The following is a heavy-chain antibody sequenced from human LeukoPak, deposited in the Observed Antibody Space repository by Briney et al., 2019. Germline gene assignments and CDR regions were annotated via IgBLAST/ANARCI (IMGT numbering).Heavy chain of an antibody. V-gene: IGHV3-23*01. Sequence: PGGSLRLSCAVSGLTFSNYWMHWVRQAPGKGLEWVSAIGGSGGSTFYAESVKGRFIISRDNSENTLYLQMNSLRAEDTAVYYCASQNCGGDCYEFDHWGQGTLVTVSS. D-gene: IGHD2-21*02. CDR2: IGGSGGST. CDR3: ASQNCGGDCYEFDH. CDR1: GLTFSNYW. J-gene: IGHJ4*02.